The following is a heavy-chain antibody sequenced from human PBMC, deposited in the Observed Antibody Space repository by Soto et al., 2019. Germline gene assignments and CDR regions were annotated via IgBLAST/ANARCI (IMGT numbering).Heavy chain of an antibody. CDR3: AKDSGARSSDY. CDR1: GFTFSTYG. J-gene: IGHJ4*02. V-gene: IGHV3-30*18. D-gene: IGHD6-6*01. CDR2: ISYDGSKK. Sequence: QVQLVESGGGVVQPGRSLRLSCAASGFTFSTYGMQWVRQAPGKGLEWVAIISYDGSKKYYADSMKGRFTISRDNSKNTLYLQMNSLRAEDTAVYHCAKDSGARSSDYWGQGTLVTVSS.